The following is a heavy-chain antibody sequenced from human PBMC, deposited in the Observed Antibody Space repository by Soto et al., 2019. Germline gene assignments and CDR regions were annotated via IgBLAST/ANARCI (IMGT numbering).Heavy chain of an antibody. V-gene: IGHV4-39*01. J-gene: IGHJ4*02. CDR2: FYHSWST. D-gene: IGHD4-17*01. CDR1: GGSISSSSYY. CDR3: ARMYYGDYYFDY. Sequence: SETLSLTCTVSGGSISSSSYYWGWIRQPPGKGLEWIGSFYHSWSTYYNPSLKSRVTISADTSKNQFSLKLSSVTAADTAVYYCARMYYGDYYFDYWGQGTLVTVSS.